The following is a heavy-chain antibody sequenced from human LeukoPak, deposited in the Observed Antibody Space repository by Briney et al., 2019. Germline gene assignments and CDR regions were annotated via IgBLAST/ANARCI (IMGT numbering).Heavy chain of an antibody. J-gene: IGHJ4*02. CDR1: GGTISSYY. Sequence: SETLSLTCTVAGGTISSYYWSWIRQPPGKGLEWIGYIYYSGSTNYNPSLKSRVTISVDTSKNQFSLKLSSVTAADTAVYYCARASPRTRGFHFDYWGQGTLVTVSS. CDR2: IYYSGST. D-gene: IGHD2-2*01. V-gene: IGHV4-59*01. CDR3: ARASPRTRGFHFDY.